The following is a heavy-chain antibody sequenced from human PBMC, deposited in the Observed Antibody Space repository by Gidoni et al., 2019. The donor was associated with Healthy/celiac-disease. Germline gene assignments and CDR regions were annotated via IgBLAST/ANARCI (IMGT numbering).Heavy chain of an antibody. CDR3: ARDLHLCGNGVCYWGAFDY. CDR2: IGYDGSNK. J-gene: IGHJ4*02. V-gene: IGHV3-33*01. CDR1: GFTFSTYS. Sequence: QVQLLEFGGRVVLSVSSLRLSCTAPGFTFSTYSIHRVRQAPGKGLGEVAVIGYDGSNKYYADAVKGRFTISRDNSKNTLYLQMNSLRAEDTAVYYCARDLHLCGNGVCYWGAFDYWGQGTLVTVSS. D-gene: IGHD2-8*01.